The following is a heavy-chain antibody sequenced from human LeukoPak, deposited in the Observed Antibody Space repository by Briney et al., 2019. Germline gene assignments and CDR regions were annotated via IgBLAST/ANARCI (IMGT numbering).Heavy chain of an antibody. V-gene: IGHV3-7*01. CDR3: TTEGAARPLSPFDY. J-gene: IGHJ4*02. CDR1: GFTFSSYW. CDR2: IKQDGSEK. D-gene: IGHD6-6*01. Sequence: GGSLRLSCAASGFTFSSYWMIWVRQAPGKGLEGVANIKQDGSEKYYVDSVKGRFTISRDNAKNSLYLQMNSLRAEDTAVYYCTTEGAARPLSPFDYWGQGTLVTVSS.